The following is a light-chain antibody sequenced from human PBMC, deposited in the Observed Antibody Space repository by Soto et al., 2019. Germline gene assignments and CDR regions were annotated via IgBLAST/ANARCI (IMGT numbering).Light chain of an antibody. V-gene: IGKV1-5*01. Sequence: IQMTQSPSTLSASVGEKVTITCRASQGVGVWLAWYQQKPGKDPKLLISDASDLQRGVPSRFNGSGSGTEFTLSINSLQSDDFATYYCQQYDISSGTFGQGTRVELK. CDR1: QGVGVW. CDR2: DAS. J-gene: IGKJ1*01. CDR3: QQYDISSGT.